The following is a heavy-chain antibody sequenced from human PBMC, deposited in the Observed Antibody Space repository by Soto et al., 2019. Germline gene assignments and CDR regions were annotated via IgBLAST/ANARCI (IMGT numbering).Heavy chain of an antibody. CDR3: ASSIVGYYYYMDV. J-gene: IGHJ6*03. Sequence: SETLSLTCTVSGGSISSYYWSWIRQPPGKGLEWIGYIYYSGSTNYNPSLKSRVTISVDTSKNQFSLKLSSVTAADTAVYYCASSIVGYYYYMDVWGKGTTVTVSS. CDR2: IYYSGST. CDR1: GGSISSYY. V-gene: IGHV4-59*01. D-gene: IGHD2-15*01.